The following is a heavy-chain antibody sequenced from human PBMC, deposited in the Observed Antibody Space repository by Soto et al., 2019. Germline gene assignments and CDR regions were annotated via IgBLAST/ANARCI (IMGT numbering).Heavy chain of an antibody. CDR3: AREKAVAGTIFDY. D-gene: IGHD6-19*01. V-gene: IGHV3-74*01. CDR1: GFSLRSYW. CDR2: IQSDGSST. J-gene: IGHJ4*02. Sequence: PGGSLRLSCAVSGFSLRSYWMHWVRQAPGKGLVWVSRIQSDGSSTNYADSVKGRFTISRDNAKNTLYLQMDSLRPEDTAVYYCAREKAVAGTIFDYWGQGALVTVSS.